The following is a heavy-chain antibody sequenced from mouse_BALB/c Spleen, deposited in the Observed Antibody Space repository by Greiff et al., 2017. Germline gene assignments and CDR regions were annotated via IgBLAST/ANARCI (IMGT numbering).Heavy chain of an antibody. Sequence: EVKLQQSGPGLVKPSQSLSLTCSVTGYSITSGYYWNWIRQFPGNKLEWMGYISYDGSNNYNPSLKNRISITRDTSKNQFFLKLNSVTTEDTATYYCAREYGNYLDYWGQGTTLTVSS. CDR1: GYSITSGYY. D-gene: IGHD2-10*02. J-gene: IGHJ2*01. CDR3: AREYGNYLDY. CDR2: ISYDGSN. V-gene: IGHV3-6*02.